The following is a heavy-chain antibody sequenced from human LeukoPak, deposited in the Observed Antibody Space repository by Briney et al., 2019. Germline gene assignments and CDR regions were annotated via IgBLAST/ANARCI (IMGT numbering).Heavy chain of an antibody. Sequence: PSETLSLTCAVYGRSLSGYSWSWIRQPPGKGLEWIGYIYYSGSTNYNPSLKSRVTISVDTSKNQFSLKLSSVTAADTAVYYCARDIRRAVYAISRPLSWFDPWGQGTLVTVSS. D-gene: IGHD2-8*01. J-gene: IGHJ5*02. CDR2: IYYSGST. CDR3: ARDIRRAVYAISRPLSWFDP. CDR1: GRSLSGYS. V-gene: IGHV4-59*01.